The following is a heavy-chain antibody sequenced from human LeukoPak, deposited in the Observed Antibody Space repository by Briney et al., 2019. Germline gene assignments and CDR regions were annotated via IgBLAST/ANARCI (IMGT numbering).Heavy chain of an antibody. D-gene: IGHD6-13*01. CDR2: IYPGDSDT. V-gene: IGHV5-51*01. CDR3: ARQVTAASDS. J-gene: IGHJ4*02. CDR1: GYRFTSYW. Sequence: GESLKISCQGSGYRFTSYWIGWVRQMPGKGLEWMGIIYPGDSDTRYSPSLQGQVTLSVDKSINTAYLQWSSLKASDTAMYYCARQVTAASDSWGQGTLVTVSS.